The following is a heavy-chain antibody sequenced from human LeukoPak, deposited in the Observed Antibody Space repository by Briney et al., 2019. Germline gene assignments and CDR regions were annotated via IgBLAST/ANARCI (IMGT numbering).Heavy chain of an antibody. J-gene: IGHJ4*02. CDR3: ARVIVAGALM. D-gene: IGHD1-26*01. CDR1: GYTFSNFG. V-gene: IGHV1-18*04. Sequence: ASVKVSCKASGYTFSNFGITWVRQAPGQGLEWMGWISAYSGNTNYAQKLHGRATVTTDTSTSTAYMELRSLRSDDTAVYYCARVIVAGALMWGQGTLVTVSS. CDR2: ISAYSGNT.